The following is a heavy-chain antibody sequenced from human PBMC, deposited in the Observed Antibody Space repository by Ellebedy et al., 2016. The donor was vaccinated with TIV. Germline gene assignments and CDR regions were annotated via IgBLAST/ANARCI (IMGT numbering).Heavy chain of an antibody. J-gene: IGHJ4*02. D-gene: IGHD1-1*01. CDR1: GFTFSSYW. Sequence: GGSLRLSCAASGFTFSSYWMSWVRQAPGKGLEWVANIKQDGSEKYYVDSVKGRFTTSRDNATNSLYLQMNSLRAEDRAVYYCAGRAYNWNDGSLFDYWGQGTLVTVSS. CDR3: AGRAYNWNDGSLFDY. V-gene: IGHV3-7*03. CDR2: IKQDGSEK.